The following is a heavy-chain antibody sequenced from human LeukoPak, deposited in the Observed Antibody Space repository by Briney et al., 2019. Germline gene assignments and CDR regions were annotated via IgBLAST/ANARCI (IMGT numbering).Heavy chain of an antibody. Sequence: GASLRLSCAASGFAFSSYGMHWVRQAPGKGLEWVAVIWYDGSNKYYADSVKGRFTISRDNSENTLYLQMNSLRAEDTSVYYCARANYGSGSNYYYGLDVWGQGTTVTVSS. J-gene: IGHJ6*02. D-gene: IGHD3-10*01. CDR1: GFAFSSYG. CDR2: IWYDGSNK. CDR3: ARANYGSGSNYYYGLDV. V-gene: IGHV3-33*01.